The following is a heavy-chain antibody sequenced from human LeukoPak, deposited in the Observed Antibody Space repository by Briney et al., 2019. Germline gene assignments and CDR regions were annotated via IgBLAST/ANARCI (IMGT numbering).Heavy chain of an antibody. Sequence: GESLRISCKCSGFDFTAYGIAWVRQLPGKGLEWMGNIYPGGSNGRYSPSFQGQVTMSADKSITTVYLQWSSLKASDTAMYYCARHFHSAWFGFWGQGSLVTVSS. D-gene: IGHD5-18*01. CDR1: GFDFTAYG. V-gene: IGHV5-51*01. CDR2: IYPGGSNG. J-gene: IGHJ4*02. CDR3: ARHFHSAWFGF.